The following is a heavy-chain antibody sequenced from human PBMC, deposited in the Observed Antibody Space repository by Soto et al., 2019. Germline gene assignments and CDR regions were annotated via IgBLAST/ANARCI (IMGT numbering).Heavy chain of an antibody. D-gene: IGHD3-3*01. CDR2: ISNRGDYT. CDR3: AKGLRFGDF. Sequence: EVQLLESGGGLVQPGGSLRLSCVASGFTFSVDAMSWVRQTPGKGLEWVSGISNRGDYTYYAHSVKGRFTVSRDNSKDTLYLQMNSLRVEDTAIYYCAKGLRFGDFWGQGTTVTVSS. J-gene: IGHJ6*02. CDR1: GFTFSVDA. V-gene: IGHV3-23*01.